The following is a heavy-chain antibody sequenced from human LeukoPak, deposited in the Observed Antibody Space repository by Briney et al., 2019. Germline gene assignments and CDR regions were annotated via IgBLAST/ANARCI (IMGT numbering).Heavy chain of an antibody. CDR2: ISYDGSNK. V-gene: IGHV3-30*18. Sequence: PGGSLRLSCAASGFTFSSYGMHWVRQAPGKGLEWVAVISYDGSNKYYADSVKGRFTISRDNSKNTLYLQMNSLRAEDTAVYYCAKDHRNYDSEAFDIWGQGTMVTVSS. CDR3: AKDHRNYDSEAFDI. D-gene: IGHD3-22*01. J-gene: IGHJ3*02. CDR1: GFTFSSYG.